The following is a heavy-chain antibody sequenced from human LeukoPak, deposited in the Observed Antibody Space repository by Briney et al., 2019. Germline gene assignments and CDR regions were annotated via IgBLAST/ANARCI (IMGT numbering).Heavy chain of an antibody. V-gene: IGHV4-4*07. J-gene: IGHJ3*02. CDR2: IYTSGST. Sequence: PSETLSLTFAGTAGSIGTYYWSWIRQPAGKGLEWIGRIYTSGSTNYNPSLKSRVTMSVDTSKNQFSLNLRSVTAADTAVYYCARLPGGDSSSVVAFDIWGQGTMVTVSS. CDR3: ARLPGGDSSSVVAFDI. CDR1: AGSIGTYY. D-gene: IGHD2-21*02.